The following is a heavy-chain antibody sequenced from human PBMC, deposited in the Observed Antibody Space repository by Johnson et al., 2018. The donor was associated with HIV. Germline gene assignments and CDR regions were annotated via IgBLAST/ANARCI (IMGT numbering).Heavy chain of an antibody. V-gene: IGHV3-30-3*01. D-gene: IGHD5-18*01. Sequence: QVQLVESGGGVVQPGRSLRLSCVASGFPFSTYAIHWVRQAPGKGLEWVAVISYDGTKKYYADSVKGRFTMSRDNSKNTIYLQTNSLRREDTDVYYCARGKAWIQSWDDAFDIWGQGTVVTVSS. CDR3: ARGKAWIQSWDDAFDI. CDR2: ISYDGTKK. J-gene: IGHJ3*02. CDR1: GFPFSTYA.